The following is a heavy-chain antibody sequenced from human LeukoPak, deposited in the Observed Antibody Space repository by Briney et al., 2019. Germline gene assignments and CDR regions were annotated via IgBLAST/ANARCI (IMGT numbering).Heavy chain of an antibody. J-gene: IGHJ6*04. CDR2: ISVYNGNT. CDR3: AREGGHYYGSGMDV. D-gene: IGHD3-10*01. Sequence: ASVKVSCKASGYTFTGYYMHWVRQAPGQGLEWMGWISVYNGNTNYAQKLQGRVTMTTDTSTSTAYMELRSLRSDDTAVYYCAREGGHYYGSGMDVWGKGTTVTVSS. CDR1: GYTFTGYY. V-gene: IGHV1-18*04.